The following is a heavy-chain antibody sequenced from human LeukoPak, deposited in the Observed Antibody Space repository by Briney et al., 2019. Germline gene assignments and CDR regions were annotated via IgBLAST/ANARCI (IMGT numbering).Heavy chain of an antibody. CDR1: GFSFNTYN. CDR2: ISTASIYI. J-gene: IGHJ4*02. D-gene: IGHD1-26*01. Sequence: PGGSLRLSCAASGFSFNTYNMNWVRQAPGKGLEWVSSISTASIYIYYADSVKGRFTISRDNSKNTLYLQMNSLRAEDTAVYYCAKDSARKSIVGSTTRGVNDYWGQGTLVTVSS. CDR3: AKDSARKSIVGSTTRGVNDY. V-gene: IGHV3-21*01.